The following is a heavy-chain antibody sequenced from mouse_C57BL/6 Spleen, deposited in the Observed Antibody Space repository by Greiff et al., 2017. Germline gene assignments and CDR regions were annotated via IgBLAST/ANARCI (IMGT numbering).Heavy chain of an antibody. J-gene: IGHJ2*01. CDR2: INPNNGGT. D-gene: IGHD2-4*01. CDR3: ARGGDYDGFDY. V-gene: IGHV1-26*01. Sequence: EVQLQQSGPELVKPGASVKISCKASGYTFTDYYMNWVKQSHGKSLEWIGDINPNNGGTSYNQKFKGKATLTVDKSSSTAYMELRSLTSEDSAVYYCARGGDYDGFDYWGQGTTLTVSS. CDR1: GYTFTDYY.